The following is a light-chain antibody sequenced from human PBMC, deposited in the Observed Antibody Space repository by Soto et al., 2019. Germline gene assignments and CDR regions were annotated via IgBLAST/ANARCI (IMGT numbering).Light chain of an antibody. Sequence: EIVMTQSPATLSVSPGQRATLSCRASQNIGSNLAWYQQKPGQAPRLLIYEASNRATGIQTRFSGSGSGTECTLTLSRLPSDDFAFYYCQQYNNWPPNFTFGPGTKVDIK. CDR3: QQYNNWPPNFT. V-gene: IGKV3-15*01. CDR2: EAS. CDR1: QNIGSN. J-gene: IGKJ3*01.